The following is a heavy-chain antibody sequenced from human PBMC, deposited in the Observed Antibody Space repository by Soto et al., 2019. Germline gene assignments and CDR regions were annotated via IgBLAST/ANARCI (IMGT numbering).Heavy chain of an antibody. J-gene: IGHJ5*02. CDR1: GGSISSGGYY. CDR2: IYYSGST. V-gene: IGHV4-31*03. CDR3: ARQVYYYGSGSYSGSGWFDP. Sequence: SETLSLTCTVSGGSISSGGYYWSWIRQHPGKGLEWIGYIYYSGSTYYNPSLKSRVTISVDTSKNQFSLKLSSVTAADTAVYYCARQVYYYGSGSYSGSGWFDPWGQGTLVTVLL. D-gene: IGHD3-10*01.